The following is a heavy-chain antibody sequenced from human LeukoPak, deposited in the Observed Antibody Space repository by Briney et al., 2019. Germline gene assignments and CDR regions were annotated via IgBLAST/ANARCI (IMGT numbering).Heavy chain of an antibody. CDR3: AKECCVRAARQGFDY. Sequence: GGSLRLSCAASGFTVSSNYMSWVRQAPGKGLEWVSVIYSGGSTYYADSVKGRFTISRDNSKNTLYLQMNSLRAEDTAVYYCAKECCVRAARQGFDYWGQGTLVTVSS. V-gene: IGHV3-53*01. CDR1: GFTVSSNY. D-gene: IGHD6-6*01. J-gene: IGHJ4*02. CDR2: IYSGGST.